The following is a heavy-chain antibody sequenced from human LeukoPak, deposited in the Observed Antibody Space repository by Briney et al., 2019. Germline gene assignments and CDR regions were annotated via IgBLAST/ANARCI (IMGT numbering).Heavy chain of an antibody. J-gene: IGHJ4*02. D-gene: IGHD2-2*01. Sequence: GGSLRLSCAASGFTFSSYAMSWVRQAPGKGLEWASAISGSGGSTYYADSVKGRFTISRDNSKNTLYLQMNSLRAEDTAVYYCAKTVIVVPAASLDYWGQGTLVTVSS. CDR3: AKTVIVVPAASLDY. CDR2: ISGSGGST. V-gene: IGHV3-23*01. CDR1: GFTFSSYA.